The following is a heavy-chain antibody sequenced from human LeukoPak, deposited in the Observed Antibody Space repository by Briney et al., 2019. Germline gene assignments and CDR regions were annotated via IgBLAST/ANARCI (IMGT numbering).Heavy chain of an antibody. CDR2: NYPGDSET. Sequence: GESLKISCKSSAYSFNFYLLACVPQMPGKGLEWMGINYPGDSETRYSPSFQGRVTISADKSISTAYLQWSSLKASGTAMYYCARVLFWNDAFDYWGQGTLVTVSS. CDR1: AYSFNFYL. D-gene: IGHD1-1*01. CDR3: ARVLFWNDAFDY. V-gene: IGHV5-51*01. J-gene: IGHJ4*02.